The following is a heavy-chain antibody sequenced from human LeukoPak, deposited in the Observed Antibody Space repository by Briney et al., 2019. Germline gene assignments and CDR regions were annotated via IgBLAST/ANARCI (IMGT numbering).Heavy chain of an antibody. CDR1: GFTFSSYA. D-gene: IGHD6-13*01. CDR3: ASPSSSWYGY. J-gene: IGHJ4*02. Sequence: GGSLRLSCAASGFTFSSYAMHWVRQAPGKGLEWVAVISYDGSNKYYADSVKGRFTISRDNSKNTLYLQMNSLRAEDTAVYYCASPSSSWYGYWGQGTLVTVSS. CDR2: ISYDGSNK. V-gene: IGHV3-30-3*01.